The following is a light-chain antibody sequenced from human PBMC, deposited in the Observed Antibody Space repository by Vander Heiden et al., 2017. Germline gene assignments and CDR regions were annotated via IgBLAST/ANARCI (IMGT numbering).Light chain of an antibody. V-gene: IGLV1-44*01. Sequence: QSVLTQPPSASGTPGQRVAISCSGSSSSIGSNTVNWYKQLPGAAPKRLMLSNDQRPSGVPDRVSGSKSGTSASLAISGLQSEDEADYYCASWDDSLNGYVFGTGTKVTVL. J-gene: IGLJ1*01. CDR1: SSSIGSNT. CDR3: ASWDDSLNGYV. CDR2: SND.